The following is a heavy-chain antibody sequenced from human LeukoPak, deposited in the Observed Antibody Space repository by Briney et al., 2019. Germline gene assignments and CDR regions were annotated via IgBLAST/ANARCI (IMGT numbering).Heavy chain of an antibody. D-gene: IGHD2-21*01. CDR3: AKDIGPQVGIDWYFDL. CDR1: GFTFNAFA. Sequence: GGSLRLSCAASGFTFNAFAMHWVRQLPGKGLEWVSGINGNSAAIGYAASVKGRFTIYRDNAKNPLYLQVNSLRPEDMGLYYCAKDIGPQVGIDWYFDLWGRGTLVTVSS. V-gene: IGHV3-9*03. CDR2: INGNSAAI. J-gene: IGHJ2*01.